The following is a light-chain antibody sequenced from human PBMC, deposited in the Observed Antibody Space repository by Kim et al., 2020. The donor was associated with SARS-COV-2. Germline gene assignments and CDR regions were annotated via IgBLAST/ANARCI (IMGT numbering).Light chain of an antibody. CDR3: RTWDSSGV. Sequence: SYELTQPPSVSVSPGQTASITCSGDKLGDKYTCWYQQKPGQSPVLVIYRDSRRPSGIPERFSGSNSGNTATLTISGTQAMDEADYYCRTWDSSGVFGGGTQLTVL. V-gene: IGLV3-1*01. J-gene: IGLJ2*01. CDR2: RDS. CDR1: KLGDKY.